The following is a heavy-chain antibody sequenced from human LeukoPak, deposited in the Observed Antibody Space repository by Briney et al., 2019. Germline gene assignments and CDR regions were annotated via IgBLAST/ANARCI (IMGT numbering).Heavy chain of an antibody. D-gene: IGHD3-22*01. Sequence: ASVKVSCKASGGTFSSYAISWVRQATGQGLEWMGWMNPNSGNTGYAQKFQGRVTITRNTSISTAYMELSSLRSEDTAVYYCARGRYYYDSSGYYGNWFDPWGQGTLVTVSS. CDR3: ARGRYYYDSSGYYGNWFDP. V-gene: IGHV1-8*03. CDR1: GGTFSSYA. J-gene: IGHJ5*02. CDR2: MNPNSGNT.